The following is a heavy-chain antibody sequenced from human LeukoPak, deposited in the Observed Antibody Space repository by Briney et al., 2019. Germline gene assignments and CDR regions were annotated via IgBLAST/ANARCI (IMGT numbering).Heavy chain of an antibody. CDR1: GFTFSSYW. CDR2: IKQDGSEK. CDR3: AREGYGYPPHYYYGMDV. Sequence: GGSLRLSCAASGFTFSSYWMIWVRQAPGKGLEWVANIKQDGSEKYYVDSVKGRFTISRDNAKNSLYLQMNSLRAEDTAVYYCAREGYGYPPHYYYGMDVWGQGTTVTVSS. V-gene: IGHV3-7*01. D-gene: IGHD5-18*01. J-gene: IGHJ6*02.